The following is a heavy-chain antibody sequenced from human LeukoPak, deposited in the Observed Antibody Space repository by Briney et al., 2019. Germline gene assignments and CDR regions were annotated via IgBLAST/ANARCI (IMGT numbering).Heavy chain of an antibody. CDR1: GFTFNTYE. CDR3: ASALTTVTPHFHY. V-gene: IGHV3-48*03. CDR2: ISGGAGSI. D-gene: IGHD4-17*01. J-gene: IGHJ4*02. Sequence: GGSLRLSCAASGFTFNTYEMNWVRQAPGKGLEWVSYISGGAGSIYYADSVKGRFTISRDNAENSLHLQMNSLRAEDTAVYYCASALTTVTPHFHYWGQGTLVTVSS.